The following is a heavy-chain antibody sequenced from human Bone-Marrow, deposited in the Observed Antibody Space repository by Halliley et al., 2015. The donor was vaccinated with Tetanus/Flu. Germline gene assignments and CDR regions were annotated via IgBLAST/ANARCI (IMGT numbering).Heavy chain of an antibody. CDR1: GFSFSSHG. J-gene: IGHJ6*02. D-gene: IGHD3-10*01. V-gene: IGHV3-30*03. Sequence: SLRLSCSASGFSFSSHGMHWVRQGPGKGLQWVALISYDGSKKYFADSVKGRFSISRDNSKNTLYLQMNSLRAEDTAVYYCARDRGGYYYYGMDVWGQGTTVTVSS. CDR2: ISYDGSKK. CDR3: ARDRGGYYYYGMDV.